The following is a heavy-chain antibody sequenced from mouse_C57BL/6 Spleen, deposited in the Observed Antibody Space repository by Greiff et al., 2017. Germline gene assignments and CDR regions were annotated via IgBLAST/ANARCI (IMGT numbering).Heavy chain of an antibody. CDR1: GFTFSSYT. J-gene: IGHJ3*01. CDR2: ISGGGGNT. V-gene: IGHV5-9*01. Sequence: DVQLVESGGGLVKPGGSLKLSCAASGFTFSSYTMSWVRQTPEKRLEWVATISGGGGNTYYPDSVKGRFTISRDNAKNTLYLQMSSLRSEDTALYYCARPQTAQATAWFAYWGQGTLVTVSA. CDR3: ARPQTAQATAWFAY. D-gene: IGHD3-2*02.